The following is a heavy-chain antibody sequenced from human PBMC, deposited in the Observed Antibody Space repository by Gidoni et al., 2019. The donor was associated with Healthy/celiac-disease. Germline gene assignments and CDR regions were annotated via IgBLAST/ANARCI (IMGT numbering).Heavy chain of an antibody. CDR3: AHSRLLFTGGPDFDY. Sequence: QITLKESGPTLVKPTQTLTPTCTFSGFSLSTSGVGVGWIRQPPGKALEWLALIYWDDDKRYSPSLKSRLTITKDTSKNQVVLTMTNMDPVDTATYYCAHSRLLFTGGPDFDYWGQGTLVTVSS. V-gene: IGHV2-5*02. J-gene: IGHJ4*02. D-gene: IGHD2-8*02. CDR1: GFSLSTSGVG. CDR2: IYWDDDK.